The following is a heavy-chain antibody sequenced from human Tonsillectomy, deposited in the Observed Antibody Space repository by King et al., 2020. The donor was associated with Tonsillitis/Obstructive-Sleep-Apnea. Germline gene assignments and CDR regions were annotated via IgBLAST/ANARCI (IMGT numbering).Heavy chain of an antibody. CDR2: ISSSGSTI. V-gene: IGHV3-48*03. CDR3: ARGSLGYCSSTSCSDFDY. D-gene: IGHD2-2*01. J-gene: IGHJ4*02. CDR1: GFTFSSYE. Sequence: VQLVESGGGLVQPGGSLRLSCAASGFTFSSYEMNWVRQAPGKGLEWVSYISSSGSTIYYADSVKGRFTISRDNAKNSLYLQMNSLRVEDTAVYYCARGSLGYCSSTSCSDFDYWGQGTLVTVSS.